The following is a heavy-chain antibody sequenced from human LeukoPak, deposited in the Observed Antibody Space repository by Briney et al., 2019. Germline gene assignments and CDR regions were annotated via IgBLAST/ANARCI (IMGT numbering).Heavy chain of an antibody. CDR1: GGTFSSYA. J-gene: IGHJ4*02. D-gene: IGHD3-22*01. CDR3: AREENYYDSSGYRNY. V-gene: IGHV1-69*04. Sequence: SVKVSCKASGGTFSSYAISWVRQAPGQGLEWMGRIIPILGIANYAQKFQGRVTITADRSTSTAYMELSSLRSEDTAVYYCAREENYYDSSGYRNYWGQGTLVTVSS. CDR2: IIPILGIA.